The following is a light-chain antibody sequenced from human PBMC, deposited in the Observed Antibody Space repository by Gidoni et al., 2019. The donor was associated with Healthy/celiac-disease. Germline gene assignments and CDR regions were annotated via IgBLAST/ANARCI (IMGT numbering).Light chain of an antibody. J-gene: IGKJ2*01. CDR3: QQRSNWPYT. V-gene: IGKV3-11*01. CDR2: YAS. Sequence: EIVLTQSPATLSLSPGARATLSCRASQSVSSYLSWYQQKPGQAPRLLLYYASNRATGIPARFSGSGSATDFTLTISSLEPEDFAVYYCQQRSNWPYTFGQGTKLEIK. CDR1: QSVSSY.